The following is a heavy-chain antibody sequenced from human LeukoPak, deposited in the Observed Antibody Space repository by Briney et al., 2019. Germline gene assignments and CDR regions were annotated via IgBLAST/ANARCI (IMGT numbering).Heavy chain of an antibody. CDR2: IYTSGST. CDR1: GGSISSGSYY. CDR3: ARDGWNYDILTGYKYYFDY. Sequence: SQTLSLTCTVSGGSISSGSYYWSWIRQPAGKGLEWIGRIYTSGSTNYNPSLKSRVTISVDTSKNQSSLKLSSVTAADTAVYYCARDGWNYDILTGYKYYFDYWGQGTLVTVSS. J-gene: IGHJ4*02. V-gene: IGHV4-61*02. D-gene: IGHD3-9*01.